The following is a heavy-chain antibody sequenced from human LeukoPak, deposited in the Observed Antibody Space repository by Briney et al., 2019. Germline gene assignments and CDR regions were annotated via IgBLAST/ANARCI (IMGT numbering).Heavy chain of an antibody. V-gene: IGHV3-33*08. J-gene: IGHJ4*01. CDR3: ARSLSSAGGSYYFDS. CDR2: VRYDGGDK. Sequence: GRSLRLSCIASGFPLSRHGMHWFRQPPGKGLEWVAFVRYDGGDKYYADSVKGRFTVSRDNSNNALDLQMNTLTVEDTAVYYCARSLSSAGGSYYFDSWGHGTLVTVSS. D-gene: IGHD4-23*01. CDR1: GFPLSRHG.